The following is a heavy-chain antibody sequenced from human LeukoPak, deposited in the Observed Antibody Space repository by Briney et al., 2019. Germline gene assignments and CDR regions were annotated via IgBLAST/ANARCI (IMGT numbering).Heavy chain of an antibody. CDR3: ARFGPLYYDSSGYYYPY. CDR1: GFTFSTYV. V-gene: IGHV3-21*01. J-gene: IGHJ4*02. D-gene: IGHD3-22*01. Sequence: PGGSLGLSCAASGFTFSTYVMHWVRQAPGKGLEWVSSISSSSSYIYYADSVKGRFTISRDNAKNSLYLQMNSLRAVDTAVYYCARFGPLYYDSSGYYYPYWGQGTLVTVSS. CDR2: ISSSSSYI.